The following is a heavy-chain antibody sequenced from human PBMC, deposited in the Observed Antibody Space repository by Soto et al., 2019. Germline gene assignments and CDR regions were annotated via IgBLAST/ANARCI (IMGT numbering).Heavy chain of an antibody. J-gene: IGHJ6*02. CDR1: GDSVSSGIYY. CDR2: VYYTGST. CDR3: ARAGGMDV. Sequence: SGTLSLTCTVSGDSVSSGIYYWSWIRQPPGQGLEWIGYVYYTGSTNYNPSLQSRVTISIDTSKNQFSLKLSSVTAADTAVYYCARAGGMDVWGQGTKVTVSS. V-gene: IGHV4-61*01.